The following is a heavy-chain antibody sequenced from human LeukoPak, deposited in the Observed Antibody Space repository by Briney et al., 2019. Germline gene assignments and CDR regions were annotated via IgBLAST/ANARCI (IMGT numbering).Heavy chain of an antibody. CDR3: ARGIYNDY. Sequence: ASVKVSCKASGYTFNGHHIHWVRRAPGQGLEWMGWINPNSGGTNYAQNFQGRVTMTRDTSISTAYMELLWLRSDDTAVYYCARGIYNDYWGQGTLVTVSS. CDR2: INPNSGGT. D-gene: IGHD3-10*01. J-gene: IGHJ4*02. CDR1: GYTFNGHH. V-gene: IGHV1-2*02.